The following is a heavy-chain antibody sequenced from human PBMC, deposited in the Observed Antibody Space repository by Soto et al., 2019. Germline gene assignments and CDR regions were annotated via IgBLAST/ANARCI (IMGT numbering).Heavy chain of an antibody. Sequence: EVQLVESGGGLVQPGGSLRLSCAASGFTFSSYWMSWVRQAPGKGLEWVANIKQDGSEKYYVDSVKGRFTTSRDNAKNSLYLQMNSLRAEDTAVYYCARTVVVVAAIGDYWGQGTLVTVSS. CDR1: GFTFSSYW. CDR2: IKQDGSEK. D-gene: IGHD2-15*01. V-gene: IGHV3-7*01. CDR3: ARTVVVVAAIGDY. J-gene: IGHJ4*02.